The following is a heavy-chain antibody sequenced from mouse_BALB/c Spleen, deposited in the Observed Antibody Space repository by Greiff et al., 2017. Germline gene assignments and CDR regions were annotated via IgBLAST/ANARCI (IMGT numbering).Heavy chain of an antibody. V-gene: IGHV1-9*01. CDR3: ARGGNYYGSSYRFAY. J-gene: IGHJ3*01. CDR1: GYTFSSYW. D-gene: IGHD1-1*01. Sequence: QVQLQQSGAELMKPGASVKISCKATGYTFSSYWIEWVKQRPGHGLEWIGEILPGSGSTNYNEKFKGKATFTADTSSNTAYMQLSSLTSEDSAVYYCARGGNYYGSSYRFAYWGQGTLVTVSA. CDR2: ILPGSGST.